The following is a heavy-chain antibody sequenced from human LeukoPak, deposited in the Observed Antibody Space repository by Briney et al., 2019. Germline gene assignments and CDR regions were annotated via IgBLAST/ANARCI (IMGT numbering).Heavy chain of an antibody. V-gene: IGHV3-48*04. CDR3: ARYSSGSYRLGYFDY. J-gene: IGHJ4*02. CDR2: ISSSSSTI. CDR1: GFTFSSYS. D-gene: IGHD1-26*01. Sequence: GSLRLSCAASGFTFSSYSINLGRQAPGKGLEGVSYISSSSSTIYYADSVKGRFTISRDNAKNSLYLQMNSLRAEDTAVYYCARYSSGSYRLGYFDYWGQGTLVTVSS.